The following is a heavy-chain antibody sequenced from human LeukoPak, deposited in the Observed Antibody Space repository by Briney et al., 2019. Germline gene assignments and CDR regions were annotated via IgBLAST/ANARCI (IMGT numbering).Heavy chain of an antibody. V-gene: IGHV3-64*01. CDR1: GFTFSNYA. CDR3: ARGGYYDSSGSFEY. J-gene: IGHJ4*02. D-gene: IGHD3-22*01. Sequence: GGSLRLSCAASGFTFSNYAMYWVRQAPGKGLEYVSAISSNGGSTDYANSVKGRFTISRDNSKNRLFLQMGSLRAEDMAVYYCARGGYYDSSGSFEYRGQGTLVTVSS. CDR2: ISSNGGST.